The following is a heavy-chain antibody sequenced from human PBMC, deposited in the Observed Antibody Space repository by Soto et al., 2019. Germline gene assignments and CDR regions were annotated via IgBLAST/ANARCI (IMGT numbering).Heavy chain of an antibody. D-gene: IGHD1-1*01. CDR1: GGTFSSYT. J-gene: IGHJ4*02. Sequence: QVQLVQSGAEVKKPGSSVKVSCKASGGTFSSYTISWVRQAPGQGLEWMGRIIPILGIANYAQKFQGRVTITADKSTSTAYMELSSLRSEDTAVYYCARDGGDGFGTGPTDYWGQGTLVTVSS. CDR3: ARDGGDGFGTGPTDY. CDR2: IIPILGIA. V-gene: IGHV1-69*08.